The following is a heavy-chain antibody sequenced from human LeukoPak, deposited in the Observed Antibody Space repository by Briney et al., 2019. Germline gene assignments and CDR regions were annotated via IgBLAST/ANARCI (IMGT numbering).Heavy chain of an antibody. CDR3: ARGGYSYGLDP. Sequence: SQTLSLTCTVSGGSISSGGYYWSWIRQPPGKGLEWIGYIYHSGSTYYNPSLKSRVTISVDRSKNQFSLKLSSVTAADTAVYYCARGGYSYGLDPWGQGTLVTVSS. V-gene: IGHV4-30-2*01. J-gene: IGHJ5*02. D-gene: IGHD5-18*01. CDR2: IYHSGST. CDR1: GGSISSGGYY.